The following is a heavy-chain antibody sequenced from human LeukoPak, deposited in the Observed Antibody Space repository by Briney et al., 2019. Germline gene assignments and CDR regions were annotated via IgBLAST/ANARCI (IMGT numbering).Heavy chain of an antibody. D-gene: IGHD2-15*01. J-gene: IGHJ4*02. CDR3: VRDNPRCCGVVPANIDDY. V-gene: IGHV3-7*01. CDR2: IKQDESEK. Sequence: GGSLRLSCAASGFTFSIYWMSWVRQAPGKGLEWVANIKQDESEKYYVDSVKGRFTISRDNAKNSLYLQMNSLRAEDTAVYYCVRDNPRCCGVVPANIDDYWGQGTLVTVSS. CDR1: GFTFSIYW.